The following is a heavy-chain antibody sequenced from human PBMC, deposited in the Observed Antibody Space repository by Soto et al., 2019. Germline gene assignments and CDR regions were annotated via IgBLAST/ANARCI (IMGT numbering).Heavy chain of an antibody. Sequence: QLQMQESGPGLVQPSETLSLTCRVYGGSLSGGDDYWGWVRQPPGKGLVWIGRIYYSGSPYDNPSLRSRVTLSVDTAKNQFSLKLSSVTAADTAVFYWVGRSAKFDSSGYHDNWYFDVWCRGTLVTVSS. D-gene: IGHD3-22*01. CDR3: VGRSAKFDSSGYHDNWYFDV. CDR2: IYYSGSP. J-gene: IGHJ2*01. V-gene: IGHV4-39*01. CDR1: GGSLSGGDDY.